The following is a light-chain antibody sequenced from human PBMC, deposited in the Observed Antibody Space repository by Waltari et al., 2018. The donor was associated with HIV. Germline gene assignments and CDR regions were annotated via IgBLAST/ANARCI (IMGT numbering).Light chain of an antibody. CDR2: DAS. CDR3: QQYVMSPLT. V-gene: IGKV3-20*01. J-gene: IGKJ4*01. CDR1: QSLSGTS. Sequence: EIVLTQSPGTIYASPGERATLYCRASQSLSGTSLAWYQQRPGQAPRLLLSDASTRASDIPDRFSGSGSATDFTLTISGLEPEDFATYYCQQYVMSPLTFGGGTRVQV.